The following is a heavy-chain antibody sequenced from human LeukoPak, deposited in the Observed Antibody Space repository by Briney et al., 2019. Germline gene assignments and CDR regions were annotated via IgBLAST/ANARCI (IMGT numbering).Heavy chain of an antibody. J-gene: IGHJ4*02. V-gene: IGHV4-31*03. CDR3: ARGGSLDY. D-gene: IGHD2-15*01. Sequence: SSETLSLTCTVSGGSISSSSYYWGWIRQPPGKGLEWIGYIYYSGSTYYNPSLKSRVTISVDTSKNQFSLRLSSVTAADTAVYYCARGGSLDYWGQGTLVTVSS. CDR2: IYYSGST. CDR1: GGSISSSSYY.